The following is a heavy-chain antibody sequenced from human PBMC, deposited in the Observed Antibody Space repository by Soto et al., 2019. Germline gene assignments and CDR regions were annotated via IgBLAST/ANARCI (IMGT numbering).Heavy chain of an antibody. Sequence: AGGSLRLSCAASGFTFSSYGMHWVRQAPGKGLEWVAVISYDGSNKYYADSVKGRFTISRDNSKNTLYLQMNSLRAEDTAVYYCAKNRIAVAGTSYYYGMDVWGQGTTVTVSS. CDR1: GFTFSSYG. CDR2: ISYDGSNK. V-gene: IGHV3-30*18. D-gene: IGHD6-19*01. J-gene: IGHJ6*02. CDR3: AKNRIAVAGTSYYYGMDV.